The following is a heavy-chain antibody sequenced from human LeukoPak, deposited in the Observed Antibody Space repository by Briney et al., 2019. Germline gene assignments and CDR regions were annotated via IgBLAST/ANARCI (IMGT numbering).Heavy chain of an antibody. CDR3: ARDQADYDFWSGYYTSPRFDY. Sequence: GGSLRLSCAASGFTFSSYSMNLVRRAPGKGLEWVSSISSSSSYIYYADSVKGRFTISRDNAKNSLYLQMNSLRAEDTAVYYCARDQADYDFWSGYYTSPRFDYWGQGTLVTVSS. V-gene: IGHV3-21*01. CDR2: ISSSSSYI. J-gene: IGHJ4*02. D-gene: IGHD3-3*01. CDR1: GFTFSSYS.